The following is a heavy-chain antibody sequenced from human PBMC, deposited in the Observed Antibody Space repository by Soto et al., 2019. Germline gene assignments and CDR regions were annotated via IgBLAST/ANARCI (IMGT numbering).Heavy chain of an antibody. Sequence: GASLRLCCASSGFVFSDFQFNWVRQAPGGGLEWLSSITGTSAFTEYAESIEGRFTISRDNPNKLLFLHMDNLRPEDTAVYYCARDNLAFQGAFDLWGQGTLVTVSS. CDR3: ARDNLAFQGAFDL. D-gene: IGHD3-16*01. J-gene: IGHJ4*02. CDR2: ITGTSAFT. CDR1: GFVFSDFQ. V-gene: IGHV3-21*01.